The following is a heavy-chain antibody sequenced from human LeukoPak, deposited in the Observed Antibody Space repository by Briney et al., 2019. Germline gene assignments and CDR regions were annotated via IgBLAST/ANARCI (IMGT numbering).Heavy chain of an antibody. CDR1: GFTFSGYA. V-gene: IGHV3-23*01. CDR3: AKDYGSSWYYYYYYMDV. CDR2: ISGSGGST. Sequence: GGSLRLSCAASGFTFSGYAMTWVRQGPGKGLEWVSIISGSGGSTYYADSVKGRFTISRDNSKNTLYLQMNSLRAEDTAVYYCAKDYGSSWYYYYYYMDVWGKGTTVTVSS. J-gene: IGHJ6*03. D-gene: IGHD6-13*01.